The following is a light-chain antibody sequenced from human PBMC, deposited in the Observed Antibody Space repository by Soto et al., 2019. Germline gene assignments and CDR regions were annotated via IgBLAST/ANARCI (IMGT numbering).Light chain of an antibody. CDR2: DAS. Sequence: IVVTQSPATLSVSPGERVTLSCRASQSVGSNLAWYQQRPGQAPRLLIYDASTRATGIPDRFSGSGSGTEFTLTISSLQSEDFAVSYCQQFNIWPHMLSFGGGTKLEMK. CDR3: QQFNIWPHMLS. J-gene: IGKJ4*01. CDR1: QSVGSN. V-gene: IGKV3-15*01.